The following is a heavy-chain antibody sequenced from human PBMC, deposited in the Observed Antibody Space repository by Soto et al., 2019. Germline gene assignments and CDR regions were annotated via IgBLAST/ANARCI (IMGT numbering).Heavy chain of an antibody. CDR3: ARDGQGLGPSALDF. CDR1: GFTFSGHA. J-gene: IGHJ6*02. V-gene: IGHV3-33*01. D-gene: IGHD6-19*01. Sequence: QVQLVESGGGVAQPGRSLRLSCTVSGFTFSGHAMHWVRQAPGKGLEWVTQIWYDGSNKYYAESVKGRFTISRDNSKNTRYIQMNRLRVEDRAVYSGARDGQGLGPSALDFWGQGASVTFSS. CDR2: IWYDGSNK.